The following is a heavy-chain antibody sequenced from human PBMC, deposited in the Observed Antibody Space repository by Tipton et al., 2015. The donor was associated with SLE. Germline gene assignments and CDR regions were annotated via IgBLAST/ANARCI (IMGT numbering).Heavy chain of an antibody. D-gene: IGHD5-18*01. Sequence: TLSLTCTVYGESFSGHYWSWIRQPPGKGLEWIGYIYYSGSTNYNPSLKSRVTISVDTSKNQFSLKLSSVTAADTAVYYCARASVGYNYAEYWGQGTLVTVSS. V-gene: IGHV4-59*08. CDR2: IYYSGST. CDR3: ARASVGYNYAEY. CDR1: GESFSGHY. J-gene: IGHJ4*02.